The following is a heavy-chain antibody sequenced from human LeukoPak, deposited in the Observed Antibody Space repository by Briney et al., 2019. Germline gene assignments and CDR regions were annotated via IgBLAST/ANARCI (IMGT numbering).Heavy chain of an antibody. D-gene: IGHD6-19*01. J-gene: IGHJ4*02. CDR2: ISSSGSTI. V-gene: IGHV3-11*01. CDR1: GFTFSDYY. CDR3: GAVAAPGYYFDY. Sequence: GGSLRLSCAASGFTFSDYYMSWIRQAPGKGLGWVSYISSSGSTIYYADSVKGRFTISRDNAKNSLYLQMNSLRAEDTAVYYCGAVAAPGYYFDYWGQGTLVIVSS.